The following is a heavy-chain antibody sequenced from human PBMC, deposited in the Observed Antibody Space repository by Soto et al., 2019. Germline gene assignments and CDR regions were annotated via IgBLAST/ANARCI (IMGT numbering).Heavy chain of an antibody. CDR3: TSRNWFDP. CDR1: GFIFSGSA. J-gene: IGHJ5*02. V-gene: IGHV3-73*01. CDR2: IRSKANSYAT. Sequence: EVQLVESGGGLVQPGGSLKLSCAASGFIFSGSAMHWVRQASGKGLEWVGRIRSKANSYATAYAASVKGRFIISRDDSKNTAYLQMNSLNTEDTAVYYCTSRNWFDPWGKGTLVTVSS.